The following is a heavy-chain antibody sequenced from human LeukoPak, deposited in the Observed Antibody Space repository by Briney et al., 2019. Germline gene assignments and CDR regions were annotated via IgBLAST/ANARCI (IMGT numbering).Heavy chain of an antibody. Sequence: SETLSLTCAVYGGSFSGYYWSWIRQPPGKGLEWIGEINHSGSTNYNPSLKSRVTISVDTSKNQFSLKLSSVIAADTAVYYCARVRIAARLIDYWGQGTLVTVSS. J-gene: IGHJ4*02. CDR2: INHSGST. V-gene: IGHV4-34*01. CDR1: GGSFSGYY. D-gene: IGHD6-6*01. CDR3: ARVRIAARLIDY.